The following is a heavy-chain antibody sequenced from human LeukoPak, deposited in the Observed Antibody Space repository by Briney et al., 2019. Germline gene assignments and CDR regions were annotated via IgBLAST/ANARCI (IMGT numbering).Heavy chain of an antibody. CDR1: GFTFSSYW. CDR2: INSDGSST. Sequence: GGSLRLSCAASGFTFSSYWMHWVRQAPGKGLVWVSRINSDGSSTSYADSVKGRFTISRDNAKNTLYLQMNSLRAQDTAVYYCASERIVPVGATWAKDYWGQGTLVTVSS. CDR3: ASERIVPVGATWAKDY. D-gene: IGHD1-26*01. V-gene: IGHV3-74*01. J-gene: IGHJ4*02.